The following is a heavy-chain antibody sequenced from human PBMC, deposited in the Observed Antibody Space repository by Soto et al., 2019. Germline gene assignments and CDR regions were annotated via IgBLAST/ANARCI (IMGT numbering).Heavy chain of an antibody. CDR3: ARQNGEWGDEYYFGLDV. CDR2: IYPGDSDT. Sequence: GESLKISCEGSGYSFAKYWIAWVRQMPGEGLEWMGIIYPGDSDTRYSPSFQGQVTFSADKSISTVYLQWSSLKASDTAMYYCARQNGEWGDEYYFGLDVRDPAPTVT. V-gene: IGHV5-51*01. D-gene: IGHD3-16*01. J-gene: IGHJ6*02. CDR1: GYSFAKYW.